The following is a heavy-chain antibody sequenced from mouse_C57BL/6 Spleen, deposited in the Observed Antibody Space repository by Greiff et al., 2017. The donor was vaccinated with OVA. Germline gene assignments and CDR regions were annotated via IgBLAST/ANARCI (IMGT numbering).Heavy chain of an antibody. J-gene: IGHJ2*01. V-gene: IGHV1-69*01. CDR1: GYTFTSYW. D-gene: IGHD1-1*01. CDR2: IDPSDSYT. CDR3: ARKDYGSSYPFDY. Sequence: QVHVKQPGAELVMPGASVKLSCKASGYTFTSYWMHWVKQRPGQGLEWIGEIDPSDSYTNYNQKFKGKSTLTVDKSSSTAYMQLRSLTSEDSAVYNCARKDYGSSYPFDYWGQGTTLTVSS.